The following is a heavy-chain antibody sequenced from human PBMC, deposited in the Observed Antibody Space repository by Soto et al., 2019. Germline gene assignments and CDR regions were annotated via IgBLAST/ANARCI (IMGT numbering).Heavy chain of an antibody. J-gene: IGHJ4*02. Sequence: GGSLRLSCAASGFTFSTYGINWVRQGPGKGLEWVSSISVSGGTTYYADSVKGRFTISRDNSKNTLYLQMNSLRAEVTAVYYCVKGPSNMDYWGQGTLVTVSS. CDR1: GFTFSTYG. CDR3: VKGPSNMDY. V-gene: IGHV3-23*01. CDR2: ISVSGGTT.